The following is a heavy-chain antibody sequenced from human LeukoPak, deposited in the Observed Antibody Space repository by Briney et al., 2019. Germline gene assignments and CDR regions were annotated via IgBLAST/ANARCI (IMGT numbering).Heavy chain of an antibody. Sequence: SETLSLTCTVSGGFISSGSYYWSWIRQPPGKGLEWIGYIHYSGSTNYNPSLKSRVTISVDTSKNQFSLKLSSVTAADTAVYYCARLPFYSSGWYWFDPWGQGTLVAVSS. CDR3: ARLPFYSSGWYWFDP. D-gene: IGHD6-19*01. V-gene: IGHV4-61*01. J-gene: IGHJ5*02. CDR2: IHYSGST. CDR1: GGFISSGSYY.